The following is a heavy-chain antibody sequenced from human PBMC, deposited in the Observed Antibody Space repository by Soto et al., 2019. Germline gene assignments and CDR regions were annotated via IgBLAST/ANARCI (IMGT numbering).Heavy chain of an antibody. J-gene: IGHJ6*02. V-gene: IGHV4-31*03. D-gene: IGHD6-13*01. CDR2: IYYSGST. Sequence: PSETLSLTCTVSGGAISSGGYYWSWIRQHPGKGLEWIGYIYYSGSTYYNPSLKSRVTISVDTSKNQFSLKLSSVTAADTAVYYCARAASSSWYYYGMDVWGQGTTVTVSS. CDR3: ARAASSSWYYYGMDV. CDR1: GGAISSGGYY.